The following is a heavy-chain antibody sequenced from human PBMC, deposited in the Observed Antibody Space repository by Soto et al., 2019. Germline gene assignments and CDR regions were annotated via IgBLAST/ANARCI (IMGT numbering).Heavy chain of an antibody. D-gene: IGHD6-19*01. Sequence: GGSLRLSCAASRLTFSYYAMQWIRQAPGKGLEWMAVILSDGSKQYYAESVKGRFTISRDNSKSTLYLQMGSLRVEDTAVYDCVITIAVPAPGSIDMWGQGTMGTVS. J-gene: IGHJ3*02. V-gene: IGHV3-30-3*01. CDR1: RLTFSYYA. CDR3: VITIAVPAPGSIDM. CDR2: ILSDGSKQ.